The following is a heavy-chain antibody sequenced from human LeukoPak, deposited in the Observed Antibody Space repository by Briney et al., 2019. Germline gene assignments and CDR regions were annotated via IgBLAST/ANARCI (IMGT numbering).Heavy chain of an antibody. J-gene: IGHJ4*02. Sequence: ASVKVSCKASGYTFTSYDINWVRQATGQGLEWMGWMNPNSGNTGYAQKFQGRVTMTRNTSLSTAYMELSSLRSEDTAVYYCARGIRSIFGVVTDHYWGQGTLVTVSS. CDR3: ARGIRSIFGVVTDHY. V-gene: IGHV1-8*01. CDR2: MNPNSGNT. D-gene: IGHD3-3*01. CDR1: GYTFTSYD.